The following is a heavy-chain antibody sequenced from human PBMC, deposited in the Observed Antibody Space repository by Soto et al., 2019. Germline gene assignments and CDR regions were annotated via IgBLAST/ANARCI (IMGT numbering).Heavy chain of an antibody. CDR1: GFTFDDYA. J-gene: IGHJ3*01. D-gene: IGHD4-4*01. Sequence: QLVESGGGLVQPGRSLRLSCAASGFTFDDYAMHWVRQAPGKGLEWVSGISWSGVNMAYADSVKGRFITSRDNVKNSLYLQMNSLRVEDTALYHCVKVSYSSLTTLGSAFDVWGQGTMVTVS. V-gene: IGHV3-9*01. CDR2: ISWSGVNM. CDR3: VKVSYSSLTTLGSAFDV.